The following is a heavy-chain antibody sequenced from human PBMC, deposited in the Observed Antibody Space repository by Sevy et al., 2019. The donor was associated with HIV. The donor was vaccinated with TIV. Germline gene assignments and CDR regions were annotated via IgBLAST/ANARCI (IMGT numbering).Heavy chain of an antibody. D-gene: IGHD2-21*02. Sequence: ASVKVSCKASGYTFIDYYIHWVRQAPGQGLECMGIINSSGGGTNYAQKFQCRVTMSRDTSTSTVYMGLSSLGSDATDVYYCARVDSCGGDCYYFDFWGQGTLVTVSS. CDR3: ARVDSCGGDCYYFDF. CDR2: INSSGGGT. J-gene: IGHJ4*02. CDR1: GYTFIDYY. V-gene: IGHV1-46*01.